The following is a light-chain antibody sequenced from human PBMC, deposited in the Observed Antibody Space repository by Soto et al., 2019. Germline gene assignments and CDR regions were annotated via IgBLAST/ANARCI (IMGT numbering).Light chain of an antibody. J-gene: IGLJ1*01. CDR1: SSDVGGNKY. CDR2: EVN. V-gene: IGLV2-8*01. Sequence: QSVLTQPPSASGSPGQSVTISCTGTSSDVGGNKYVSWYQQHPGKAPKLMIFEVNKRPSGVPDRFSGSKSGNTASLTVSGLQAEDEADYYCSSYAGINNLGVFGTGTKVTVL. CDR3: SSYAGINNLGV.